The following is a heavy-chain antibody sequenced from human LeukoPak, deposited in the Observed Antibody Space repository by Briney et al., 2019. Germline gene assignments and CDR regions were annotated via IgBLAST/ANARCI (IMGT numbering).Heavy chain of an antibody. CDR1: GYTFTSYD. D-gene: IGHD3-22*01. Sequence: ASVKVSCEASGYTFTSYDINGVRQATGQGLEWMGWMNPNSGNTGYAQKFQGRVTMTRNTSISTAYMELSSLRSEDTAVYYCARGPYYDREGYSWFDPWGQGTLVTVSS. CDR2: MNPNSGNT. CDR3: ARGPYYDREGYSWFDP. J-gene: IGHJ5*02. V-gene: IGHV1-8*01.